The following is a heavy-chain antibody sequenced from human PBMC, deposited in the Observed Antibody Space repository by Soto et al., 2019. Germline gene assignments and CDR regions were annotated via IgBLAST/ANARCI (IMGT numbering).Heavy chain of an antibody. J-gene: IGHJ4*02. CDR1: GYTFTELS. Sequence: ASVKVSCKVSGYTFTELSMHWVRQAPGKGLEWMGGFDPEDGETIYAQKFQGRVTMTEDTSTDTAYMELSSLRSEDTAVYYCATDLSDIVVVPAAGSEWGQGTLVTVSS. D-gene: IGHD2-2*01. CDR2: FDPEDGET. V-gene: IGHV1-24*01. CDR3: ATDLSDIVVVPAAGSE.